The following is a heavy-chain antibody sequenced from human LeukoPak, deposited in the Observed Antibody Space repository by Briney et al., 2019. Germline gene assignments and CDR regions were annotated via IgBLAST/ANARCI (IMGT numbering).Heavy chain of an antibody. J-gene: IGHJ4*02. CDR2: ISSSSSYI. V-gene: IGHV3-21*04. Sequence: GGSLRLSCAASGFTFSSYSMNWVRQAPGKGLEWVSSISSSSSYIYYADSVQGRFTISRDNPKNTLYLQMNSLRAEDTAVYFCAKRGVVIRVFLVGFHKEAYYFDSWGQGALVTVSS. D-gene: IGHD3-10*01. CDR3: AKRGVVIRVFLVGFHKEAYYFDS. CDR1: GFTFSSYS.